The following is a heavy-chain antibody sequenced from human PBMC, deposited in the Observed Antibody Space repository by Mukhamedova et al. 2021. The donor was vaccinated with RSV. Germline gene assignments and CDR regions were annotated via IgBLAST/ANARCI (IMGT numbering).Heavy chain of an antibody. CDR2: INRGGRS. D-gene: IGHD2-2*01. CDR1: GGSFSGFY. Sequence: GGSFSGFYWSWVRQPPGKGLEWIGEINRGGRSNHNPSLKSRVTISVDTSNNQFSLRLSSLTAADTAVYYCSRGPRCSNTACEPYYYY. CDR3: SRGPRCSNTACEPYYYY. J-gene: IGHJ6*01. V-gene: IGHV4-34*01.